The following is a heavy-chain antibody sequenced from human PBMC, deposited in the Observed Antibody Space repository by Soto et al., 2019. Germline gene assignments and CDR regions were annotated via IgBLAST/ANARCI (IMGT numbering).Heavy chain of an antibody. CDR1: GFTFSSYT. Sequence: QVQLVESGGGVVQPGRSLRLSCAASGFTFSSYTMHWVRQAPGKGLEWVAVISYDGSNKYYADSVRGRFTIFRDNSKNTLYLQMNSLRAEDTAVYYCVPTGTTRTFDSWGQGTMVTVSS. V-gene: IGHV3-30-3*01. CDR3: VPTGTTRTFDS. J-gene: IGHJ3*02. CDR2: ISYDGSNK. D-gene: IGHD1-7*01.